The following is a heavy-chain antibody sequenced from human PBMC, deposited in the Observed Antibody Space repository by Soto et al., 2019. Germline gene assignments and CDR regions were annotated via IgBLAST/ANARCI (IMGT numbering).Heavy chain of an antibody. V-gene: IGHV3-21*01. CDR2: ISSSSSYI. CDR1: GFTFSSYS. CDR3: ARDGITGTTGPYYYYGMDV. J-gene: IGHJ6*02. D-gene: IGHD1-20*01. Sequence: KLSCAASGFTFSSYSLNWVRQAPGKGLEWVSSISSSSSYIYYADSVKGRFTISRDNAKNSLYLQMNSLRAEDTAVYYCARDGITGTTGPYYYYGMDVWGQGTKVTVSS.